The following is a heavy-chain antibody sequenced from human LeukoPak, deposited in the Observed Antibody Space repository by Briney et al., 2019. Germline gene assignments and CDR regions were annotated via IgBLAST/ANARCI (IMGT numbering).Heavy chain of an antibody. CDR2: IYYSGST. Sequence: SETLSLTCTVSGGSISSYYWSWIRQPPGKGLEWIGYIYYSGSTNYNPSLKSRVTISVDTSKNQFSLKLSFVAAADTAVYYCARDREQWLARNAFDIWGQGTMVTVSS. V-gene: IGHV4-59*12. J-gene: IGHJ3*02. CDR1: GGSISSYY. CDR3: ARDREQWLARNAFDI. D-gene: IGHD6-19*01.